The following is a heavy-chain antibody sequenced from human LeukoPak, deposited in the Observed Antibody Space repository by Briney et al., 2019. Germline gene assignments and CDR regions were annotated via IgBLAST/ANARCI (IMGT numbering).Heavy chain of an antibody. Sequence: GGSLRLSCAASGCTVGGTYMSWCRQAAGRGWQEGSAIFDAGRTTYADSVHGRFTISRDSYMNTLFLQMNSLRADDTAVYYCAGATKWLAHDFWGQGILVTVSS. V-gene: IGHV3-53*01. D-gene: IGHD6-19*01. CDR3: AGATKWLAHDF. CDR2: IFDAGRT. J-gene: IGHJ4*02. CDR1: GCTVGGTY.